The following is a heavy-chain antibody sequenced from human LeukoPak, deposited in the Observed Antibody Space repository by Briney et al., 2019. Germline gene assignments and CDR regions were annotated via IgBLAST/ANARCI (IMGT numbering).Heavy chain of an antibody. CDR1: GITFNSYG. D-gene: IGHD2-21*01. J-gene: IGHJ4*02. CDR3: CGDFDC. Sequence: GGSLRLSYAASGITFNSYGMHWVRQAPDKGLEWVAFIRYDGSNEYYADSVKGRFTISRDNSKNMLYLQMNSLRGEDTAVYYCCGDFDCWGQGTLVTVSS. CDR2: IRYDGSNE. V-gene: IGHV3-30*02.